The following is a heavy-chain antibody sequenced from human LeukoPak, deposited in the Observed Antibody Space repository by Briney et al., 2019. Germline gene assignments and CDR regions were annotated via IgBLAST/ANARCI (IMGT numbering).Heavy chain of an antibody. CDR1: GGSISSSSYY. V-gene: IGHV4-39*01. Sequence: SETLSLTCTVSGGSISSSSYYWGWIRQPPGKGLEWIGSIYYSGSTYYNPSLKSRVTISVDTSKNQFSLKLSSVTAADTAVYYCAGLAARFNFDYWGQGTLVTVSS. CDR2: IYYSGST. D-gene: IGHD6-6*01. J-gene: IGHJ4*02. CDR3: AGLAARFNFDY.